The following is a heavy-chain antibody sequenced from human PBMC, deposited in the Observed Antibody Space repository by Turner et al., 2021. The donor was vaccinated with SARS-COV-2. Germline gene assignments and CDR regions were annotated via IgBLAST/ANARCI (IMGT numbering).Heavy chain of an antibody. J-gene: IGHJ4*02. Sequence: EVQLLESGGGLVQPGGSLRLPCAASRFTFSSYAMSWVRQAPGKGLEWVSTISGSGGSTYHADSVKGRFTISRDNSKNTLYLQMNSLRAEDTAVYYCAKSRGVLPMYYFDYWGQGTLVTVSS. CDR2: ISGSGGST. CDR1: RFTFSSYA. CDR3: AKSRGVLPMYYFDY. D-gene: IGHD3-10*01. V-gene: IGHV3-23*01.